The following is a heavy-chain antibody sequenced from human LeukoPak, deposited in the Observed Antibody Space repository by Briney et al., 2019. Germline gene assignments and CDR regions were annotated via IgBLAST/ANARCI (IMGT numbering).Heavy chain of an antibody. J-gene: IGHJ4*02. CDR2: ISYDGSNK. V-gene: IGHV3-30*18. CDR3: ANGYCSSTSCYPNY. Sequence: QPGGSLRLSCAASGFTFSSYGMHWVRQAPGKGLEWVAVISYDGSNKYYADSVKGRFTISRDNSKNTLYLQMNSPRAEDTAVYYCANGYCSSTSCYPNYWGQGTLVTVSS. CDR1: GFTFSSYG. D-gene: IGHD2-2*01.